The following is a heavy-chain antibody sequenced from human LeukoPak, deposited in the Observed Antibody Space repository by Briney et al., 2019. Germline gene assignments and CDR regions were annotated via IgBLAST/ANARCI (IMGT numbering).Heavy chain of an antibody. CDR1: GFTFSSYW. V-gene: IGHV3-74*01. D-gene: IGHD7-27*01. J-gene: IGHJ4*02. CDR2: IYTDGSST. CDR3: ARRIASTWGSIDY. Sequence: PGGSLRLSCAASGFTFSSYWMYWVRQAPGKGLAWVSRIYTDGSSTSYADSVKGRFTISRDNAKNTLYLQMNSLRAEDTAVYYCARRIASTWGSIDYWGQGTLVTVSS.